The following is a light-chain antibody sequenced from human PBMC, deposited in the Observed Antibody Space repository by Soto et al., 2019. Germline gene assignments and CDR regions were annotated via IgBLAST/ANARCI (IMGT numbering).Light chain of an antibody. Sequence: EIVLTQSPGTLSLSPGERVTLSCRASQSVSSYLAWYQQKPGQAPRLLIYDASNRATGIPARFSGSGSGTDFTLTISSLEPEDFAVYYCQQYGSSPEAFGQGTKVDIK. J-gene: IGKJ1*01. CDR1: QSVSSY. CDR2: DAS. CDR3: QQYGSSPEA. V-gene: IGKV3-11*01.